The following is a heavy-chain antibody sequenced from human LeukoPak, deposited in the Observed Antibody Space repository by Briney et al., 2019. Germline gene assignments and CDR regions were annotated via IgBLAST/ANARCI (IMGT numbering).Heavy chain of an antibody. V-gene: IGHV4-34*01. CDR2: INHSGRT. Sequence: SETLSLTCAVYGGSFSGYYWSWIRQPPGKGLEWIGEINHSGRTNYNPSLKSRVTISVDTSKNQFSLKLSSVTAADTAVYYCARGRYCSSTSCYRPYNWFDPWGQGTLVTVSS. CDR1: GGSFSGYY. D-gene: IGHD2-2*01. J-gene: IGHJ5*02. CDR3: ARGRYCSSTSCYRPYNWFDP.